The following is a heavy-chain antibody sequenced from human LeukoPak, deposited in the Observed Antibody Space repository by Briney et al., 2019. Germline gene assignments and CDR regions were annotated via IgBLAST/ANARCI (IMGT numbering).Heavy chain of an antibody. CDR1: GFTFSSYG. Sequence: GRSLRLSCAASGFTFSSYGMHWVRQAPGKGLEWVAVFWFDGSNKYYAESVKGRFTISRDNAKNSLYLQMNSLRDEDTAVYYCARDLTTMVRGLPLDYWGQGTLVTVSS. CDR3: ARDLTTMVRGLPLDY. V-gene: IGHV3-33*01. CDR2: FWFDGSNK. J-gene: IGHJ4*02. D-gene: IGHD3-10*01.